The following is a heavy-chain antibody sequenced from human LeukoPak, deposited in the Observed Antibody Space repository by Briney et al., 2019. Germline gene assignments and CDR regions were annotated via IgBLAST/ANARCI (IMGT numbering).Heavy chain of an antibody. CDR3: ARDDATYHDFWTVPVVHNWFDP. Sequence: ASVKVSCEASGYTFISYGISWVRQAPGEGLEWMGWISAYNGYTSYAQNFQGRVTLTTDTSTSTAYMELRSLRSDDTAVYYCARDDATYHDFWTVPVVHNWFDPWGQGTLVTVSS. V-gene: IGHV1-18*01. D-gene: IGHD3/OR15-3a*01. CDR2: ISAYNGYT. J-gene: IGHJ5*02. CDR1: GYTFISYG.